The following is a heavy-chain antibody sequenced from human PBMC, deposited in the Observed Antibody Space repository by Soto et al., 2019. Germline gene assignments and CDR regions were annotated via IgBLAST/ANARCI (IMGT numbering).Heavy chain of an antibody. Sequence: GGSLRLSCAASGFTFSSYSMNWVRQAPGKGLERVSYISSSSSTIYYADSVKGRFTISRDNAKNSLYLQMNSLRDEDTAVYYCARDLSVRGVPQGYYYYGMDVWGQGTTVTVSS. CDR2: ISSSSSTI. V-gene: IGHV3-48*02. J-gene: IGHJ6*02. D-gene: IGHD3-10*01. CDR1: GFTFSSYS. CDR3: ARDLSVRGVPQGYYYYGMDV.